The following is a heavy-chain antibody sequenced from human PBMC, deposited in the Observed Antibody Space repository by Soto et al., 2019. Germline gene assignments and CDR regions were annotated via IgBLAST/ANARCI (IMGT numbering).Heavy chain of an antibody. V-gene: IGHV3-15*01. J-gene: IGHJ4*02. CDR3: TTREMVGKNY. D-gene: IGHD3-10*02. CDR2: IKSKTDGGTT. Sequence: EVQLVESGGGLVKPGGSLRLSCAASGFTFSNAWMSWVRQAPGMGLEWVGRIKSKTDGGTTDYAAPVKGRFPISSDDSKNTLYLQMNSLKTEDTAVYYCTTREMVGKNYWGQGTLVTVSS. CDR1: GFTFSNAW.